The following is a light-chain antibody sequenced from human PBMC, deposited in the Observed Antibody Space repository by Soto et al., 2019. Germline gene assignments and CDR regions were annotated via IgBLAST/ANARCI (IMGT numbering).Light chain of an antibody. J-gene: IGLJ2*01. CDR3: QAWDSHTAYVV. CDR2: SND. V-gene: IGLV1-47*02. Sequence: QSVLTQPPSASGTPGQRVTISCSGSSSNVGSNYVYWYQQLPGTAPKLLIYSNDQRPSGVPDRFSGSKSGTSASLAISGLRSEDEADYYCQAWDSHTAYVVFAGGTKLTVL. CDR1: SSNVGSNY.